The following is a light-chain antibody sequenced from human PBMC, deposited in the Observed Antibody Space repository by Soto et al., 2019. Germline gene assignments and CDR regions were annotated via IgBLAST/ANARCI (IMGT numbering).Light chain of an antibody. Sequence: EIVLTQSPGTLSLSPGDRATLSCRASQSVNSNYLAWYQRKPGQAPRLLIYGASNRATDIPYRFSASGSGTDFTLTITRLEAEDFAVYYCQQYDSTPPTFGRGTKVEVE. J-gene: IGKJ1*01. V-gene: IGKV3-20*01. CDR1: QSVNSNY. CDR3: QQYDSTPPT. CDR2: GAS.